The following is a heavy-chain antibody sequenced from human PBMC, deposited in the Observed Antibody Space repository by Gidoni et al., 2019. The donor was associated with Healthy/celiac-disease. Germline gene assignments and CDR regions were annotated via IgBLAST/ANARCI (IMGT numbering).Heavy chain of an antibody. CDR3: ARTPPLDYGDAPHAFDI. V-gene: IGHV4-39*01. D-gene: IGHD4-17*01. Sequence: QLQLQESGPGLVKPSETLSLTCTVSGGSISSSSYYWGWIRQPPGKGLEWIGSIYYSGSTYYNPSLKSRVTISVDTSKNQFSLKLSSVTAADTAVYYCARTPPLDYGDAPHAFDIWGQGTMVTVSS. J-gene: IGHJ3*02. CDR1: GGSISSSSYY. CDR2: IYYSGST.